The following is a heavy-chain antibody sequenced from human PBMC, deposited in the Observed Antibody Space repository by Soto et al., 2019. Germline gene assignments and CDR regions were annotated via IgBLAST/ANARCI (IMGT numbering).Heavy chain of an antibody. CDR2: IYFTGST. CDR1: CDTIGSYY. CDR3: ARGSCSSASCYTGDY. D-gene: IGHD2-2*02. Sequence: TSETLSLTCTVSCDTIGSYYWSWIRQPPGRGLEWIGYIYFTGSTNYNPSLKSRVTISVDTSKNRFSLKLSSVTAADTAVYYCARGSCSSASCYTGDYWGQGTLVTVSS. V-gene: IGHV4-59*01. J-gene: IGHJ4*02.